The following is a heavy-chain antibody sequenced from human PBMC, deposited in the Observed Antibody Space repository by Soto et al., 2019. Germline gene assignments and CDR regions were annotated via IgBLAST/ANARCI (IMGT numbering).Heavy chain of an antibody. J-gene: IGHJ4*02. CDR2: ILPIFGRT. CDR1: GAIFSSNA. D-gene: IGHD5-18*01. Sequence: QVQLVQSGAEVKKPGSSVKVTCKASGAIFSSNAISWVRQAPGQGLEWMGGILPIFGRTIYAQKFQGRVTITADESTRTAYVERISLKSEDTAVYYCARGGRGYSYAPRFYFKYLGQGTLVTVSS. CDR3: ARGGRGYSYAPRFYFKY. V-gene: IGHV1-69*01.